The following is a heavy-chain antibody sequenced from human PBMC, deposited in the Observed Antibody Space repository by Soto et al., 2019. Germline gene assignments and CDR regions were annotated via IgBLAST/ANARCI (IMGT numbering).Heavy chain of an antibody. Sequence: GASVKVSCKASGGTFSSYAISWVRQAPGQGLEWMGGIIPIFGTANYAQKFQGRVTITADESTSTAYMELSSLRSEDTAVYYCARASLPSVWLHYYGMDVWGQGTTVTVSS. CDR2: IIPIFGTA. V-gene: IGHV1-69*13. CDR3: ARASLPSVWLHYYGMDV. J-gene: IGHJ6*02. D-gene: IGHD3-10*01. CDR1: GGTFSSYA.